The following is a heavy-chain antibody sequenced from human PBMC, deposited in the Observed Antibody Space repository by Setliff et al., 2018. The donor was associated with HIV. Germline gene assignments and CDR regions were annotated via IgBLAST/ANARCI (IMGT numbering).Heavy chain of an antibody. J-gene: IGHJ6*02. D-gene: IGHD3-10*01. CDR3: ARGVRGVVNGMDV. Sequence: GGSLRLSCAASGFTFDDYTMHWVRQAPGKAPEWVSLISWDGYNTYYADSVKGRFTISRDNAKNTLYLQMNSLRAEDTAVYYCARGVRGVVNGMDVWGQGTTVTVS. CDR2: ISWDGYNT. V-gene: IGHV3-43*01. CDR1: GFTFDDYT.